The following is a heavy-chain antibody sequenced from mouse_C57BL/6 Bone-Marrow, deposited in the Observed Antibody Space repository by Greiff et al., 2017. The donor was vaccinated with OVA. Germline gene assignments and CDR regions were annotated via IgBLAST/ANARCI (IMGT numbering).Heavy chain of an antibody. CDR1: GYTFTDYY. D-gene: IGHD2-1*01. CDR3: AKALLF. V-gene: IGHV1-26*01. Sequence: EVQLQQSGPELVKPGASVKISCKASGYTFTDYYMNWVKQSHGKSLEWIGDINPNNGGTSYNQKFKGKATLTVDKSSSTADMELRSLTSEDSAVYYCAKALLFWGQGTTLTVSS. CDR2: INPNNGGT. J-gene: IGHJ2*01.